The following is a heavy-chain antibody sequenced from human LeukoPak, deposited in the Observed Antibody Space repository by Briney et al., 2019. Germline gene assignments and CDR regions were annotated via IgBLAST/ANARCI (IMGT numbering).Heavy chain of an antibody. V-gene: IGHV4-59*01. CDR2: IYYSGST. CDR3: ARVVAAAHDY. J-gene: IGHJ4*02. CDR1: GGSISSYY. D-gene: IGHD6-13*01. Sequence: SETLSLTCTVSGGSISSYYWSWIRQPPGKGLEWIGYIYYSGSTNYNPSLKSRVTISVDTSKNQFSLKLSSVTAADTAVYYCARVVAAAHDYWGQGTLVTVSS.